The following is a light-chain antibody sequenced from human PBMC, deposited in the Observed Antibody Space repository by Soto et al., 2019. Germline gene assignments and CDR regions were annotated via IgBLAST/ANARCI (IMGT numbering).Light chain of an antibody. J-gene: IGKJ5*01. V-gene: IGKV3-11*01. CDR3: QQRSNWPGIT. CDR1: QSVYTY. Sequence: IVLTQSPGTLSLSPGERATLSCRASQSVYTYLAWYQQKPGQAPRLLIYDASNRATGIPARFSGSGSGTDFTLTISSLEPEDFAVYYCQQRSNWPGITFGQGTRLEIK. CDR2: DAS.